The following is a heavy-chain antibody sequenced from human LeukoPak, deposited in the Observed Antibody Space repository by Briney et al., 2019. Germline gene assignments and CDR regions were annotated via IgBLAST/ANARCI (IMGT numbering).Heavy chain of an antibody. CDR2: IYCSGST. Sequence: SETLSLTCTVSGGSISSSSYYWGWIRQPPGKGLEWIGSIYCSGSTYYNPSLKSRVTVSVDPSKNQFSLILSSVTAADTAVYYCARHVRAARPYWFDPWGQGTLVTVSS. CDR1: GGSISSSSYY. J-gene: IGHJ5*02. CDR3: ARHVRAARPYWFDP. D-gene: IGHD6-6*01. V-gene: IGHV4-39*01.